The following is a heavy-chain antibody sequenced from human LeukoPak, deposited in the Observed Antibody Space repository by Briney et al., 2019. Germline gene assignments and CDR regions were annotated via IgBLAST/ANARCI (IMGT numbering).Heavy chain of an antibody. D-gene: IGHD1-26*01. CDR3: ARVGIVGPGDY. J-gene: IGHJ4*02. V-gene: IGHV3-9*01. CDR1: GFTFDDYA. Sequence: PGGSLRLSCAASGFTFDDYAMHWVRQAPGKGLEWVSGISWNSGSIGYADSVKGRFTISRDNAKNSLYLQMNSLRAEDTAVYYCARVGIVGPGDYWGQGTLVTVSS. CDR2: ISWNSGSI.